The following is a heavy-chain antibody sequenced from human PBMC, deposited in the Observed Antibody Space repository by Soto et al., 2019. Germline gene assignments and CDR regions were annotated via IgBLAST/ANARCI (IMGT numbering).Heavy chain of an antibody. J-gene: IGHJ5*02. CDR2: IYSGGST. CDR1: GFTVSSNY. Sequence: GGSLRLSCAASGFTVSSNYMSWVRQAPGKGLEWVSVIYSGGSTYYADSVKGRFTISRDNSKNTLYLQMNSLRAEDTAVYYCARSPTYYYDSSGYRLNWFDPWGQGTLVTVSS. CDR3: ARSPTYYYDSSGYRLNWFDP. D-gene: IGHD3-22*01. V-gene: IGHV3-53*01.